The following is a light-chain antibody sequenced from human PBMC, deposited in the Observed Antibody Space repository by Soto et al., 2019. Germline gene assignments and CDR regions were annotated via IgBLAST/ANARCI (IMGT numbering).Light chain of an antibody. CDR1: QTVGNNY. J-gene: IGKJ1*01. Sequence: EIVVTQSPGTLSLSPGERATLSCRASQTVGNNYLDWYQQKPDQAPRLLIYGASSRATVIPDRFSGSGSGTDFTLTISRLEPEDFAVYYCRQSATSPRTFGQGTKVEIK. CDR2: GAS. CDR3: RQSATSPRT. V-gene: IGKV3-20*01.